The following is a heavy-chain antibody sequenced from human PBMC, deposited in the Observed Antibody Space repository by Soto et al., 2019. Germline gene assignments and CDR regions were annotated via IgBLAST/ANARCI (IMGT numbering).Heavy chain of an antibody. CDR3: AKEKLSSSYYYYGMDV. CDR2: ISYDGRNK. D-gene: IGHD2-2*01. J-gene: IGHJ6*02. CDR1: GFTFSSYG. V-gene: IGHV3-30*18. Sequence: GGSLRLSCAASGFTFSSYGIHWVRQAPGKGLEWVAVISYDGRNKYYADSVKGRFTISRDNSKNTLFLQMNSPRAEDTAVYYCAKEKLSSSYYYYGMDVWGQGTTVTVSS.